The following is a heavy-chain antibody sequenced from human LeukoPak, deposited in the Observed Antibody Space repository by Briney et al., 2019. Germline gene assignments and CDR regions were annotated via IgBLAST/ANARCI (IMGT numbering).Heavy chain of an antibody. J-gene: IGHJ4*02. CDR2: MNPNSGNT. CDR3: ARGRGITILGVVTKYYFDY. Sequence: ASVKVSCKASGYTFTSYDINWVRQATGQGLEWMGWMNPNSGNTGYAQKFQGRVTITRNTSISTAYMEPSSLRSEDTAVYYCARGRGITILGVVTKYYFDYWGQGTLVTVSS. D-gene: IGHD3-3*01. V-gene: IGHV1-8*03. CDR1: GYTFTSYD.